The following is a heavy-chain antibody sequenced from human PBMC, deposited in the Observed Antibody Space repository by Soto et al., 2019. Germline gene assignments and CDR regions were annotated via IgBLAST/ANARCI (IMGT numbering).Heavy chain of an antibody. CDR3: ARQNLDTPMVPFDV. Sequence: QVQLVQSGAEVKKPGSSVKVSCLASRGTFNRYAVNWVRQAPGHGLDWLGALAPQFGRPNYALKFQDRVTIVADEATNTTSMELRGLTSDQTAVYYCARQNLDTPMVPFDVWGQGTLVTVSS. J-gene: IGHJ4*02. CDR1: RGTFNRYA. V-gene: IGHV1-69*01. D-gene: IGHD5-18*01. CDR2: LAPQFGRP.